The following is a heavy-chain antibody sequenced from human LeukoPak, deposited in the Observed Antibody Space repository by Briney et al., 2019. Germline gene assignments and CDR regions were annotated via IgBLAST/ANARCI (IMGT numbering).Heavy chain of an antibody. J-gene: IGHJ3*02. V-gene: IGHV3-23*01. CDR1: GFTFSIYA. D-gene: IGHD1-26*01. CDR3: AKVKWELLDLDAFDI. CDR2: ISGSGGST. Sequence: GGSLRLSWAASGFTFSIYAMSWVRQAPGKGLEGVSAISGSGGSTYYADSVKGRFTISRDNSKNTLYLQMNSLRAEDTAVYYCAKVKWELLDLDAFDIWGQGTMVTVSS.